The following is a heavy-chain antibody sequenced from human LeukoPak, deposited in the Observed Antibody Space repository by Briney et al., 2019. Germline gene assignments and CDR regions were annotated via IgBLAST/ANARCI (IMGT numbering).Heavy chain of an antibody. V-gene: IGHV3-74*01. J-gene: IGHJ4*02. D-gene: IGHD6-13*01. CDR3: AKSGYSSSWYQWQWLVLDY. CDR1: GFTFSSYW. CDR2: INSDGSST. Sequence: GGLRLPCAASGFTFSSYWMHWVRQAPGKGLVWVSRINSDGSSTSYADSVKGRFTISRDNAKNTLYLQMNSLRAEDTAVYYCAKSGYSSSWYQWQWLVLDYWGQGTLVTVSS.